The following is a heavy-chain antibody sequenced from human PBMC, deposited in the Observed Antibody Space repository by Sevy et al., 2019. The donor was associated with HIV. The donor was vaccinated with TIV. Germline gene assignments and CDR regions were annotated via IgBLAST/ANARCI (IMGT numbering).Heavy chain of an antibody. V-gene: IGHV1-69*13. J-gene: IGHJ4*02. CDR1: GGNFRNYV. CDR3: ARLYPCGPACYYFDS. D-gene: IGHD2-21*01. Sequence: ASVKVSCKVSGGNFRNYVITWVRQAPGQGLEWMGGIIPTSGTANYAQKFQGRVTIIADESTNTAYMELSSLRSEATAVYYCARLYPCGPACYYFDSWGQGTLVTVSS. CDR2: IIPTSGTA.